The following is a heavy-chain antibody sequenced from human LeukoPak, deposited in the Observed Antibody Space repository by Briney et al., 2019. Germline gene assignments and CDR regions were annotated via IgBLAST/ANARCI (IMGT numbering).Heavy chain of an antibody. J-gene: IGHJ4*02. V-gene: IGHV4-4*07. D-gene: IGHD6-13*01. CDR2: IYSSEST. CDR3: ARDSSSWYAYFDY. Sequence: SDTLTLICTVSGDPISSYYWSWLRQSAGKGLEWIARIYSSESTTYNPSLKSRVTMSVDTSKNQFSLKLISVTAADTAVYYCARDSSSWYAYFDYWGQGTLVTVSS. CDR1: GDPISSYY.